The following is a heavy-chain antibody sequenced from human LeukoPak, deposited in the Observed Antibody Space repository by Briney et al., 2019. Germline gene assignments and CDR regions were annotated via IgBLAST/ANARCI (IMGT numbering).Heavy chain of an antibody. D-gene: IGHD3-22*01. CDR1: GFTFDDYA. CDR2: ISWNSGSI. CDR3: AKGRYYYDSSGYDDAFDI. J-gene: IGHJ3*02. V-gene: IGHV3-9*01. Sequence: PGGSLRLSCAASGFTFDDYAMHWVRQAPGKGLEWVSGISWNSGSIGYADSVKGRFTISRDNAKNSLYLQMNSLRAEDTALYYCAKGRYYYDSSGYDDAFDIWGQGTMVTVSS.